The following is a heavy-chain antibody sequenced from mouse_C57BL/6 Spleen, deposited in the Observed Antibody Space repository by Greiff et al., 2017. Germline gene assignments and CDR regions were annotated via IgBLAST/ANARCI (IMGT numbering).Heavy chain of an antibody. V-gene: IGHV1-80*01. J-gene: IGHJ2*01. CDR1: GYAFSSYW. CDR3: ARDYDYGGGY. CDR2: IYPGDGDT. D-gene: IGHD2-4*01. Sequence: VQLQQSGAELVKPGASVKISCKASGYAFSSYWMNWVKQRPGKGLEWIGQIYPGDGDTNYNGQFKGKATLTADKSSSPAYMHLSSLTSEDSAVYFCARDYDYGGGYWGQGTTLTVSS.